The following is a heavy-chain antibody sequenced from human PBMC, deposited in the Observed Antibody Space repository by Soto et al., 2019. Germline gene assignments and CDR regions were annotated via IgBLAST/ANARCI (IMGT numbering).Heavy chain of an antibody. CDR1: GGTFSSYA. Sequence: QVQLVQSGAEVKKPGSSVKVSCKASGGTFSSYAISWVRQAPGQGLEWMGGIIPISGTANYAQKFQGRVTITADESTSTAYMALRSLRSEDTAVYYCARSQGSSTSLEIYYYYYYGMDVWGQGTTVTVSS. CDR2: IIPISGTA. V-gene: IGHV1-69*01. CDR3: ARSQGSSTSLEIYYYYYYGMDV. D-gene: IGHD2-2*01. J-gene: IGHJ6*02.